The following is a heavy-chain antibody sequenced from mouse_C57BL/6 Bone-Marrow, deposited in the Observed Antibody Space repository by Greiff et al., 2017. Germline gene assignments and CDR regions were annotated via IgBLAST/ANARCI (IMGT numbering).Heavy chain of an antibody. D-gene: IGHD1-1*01. CDR1: GFTFSDAW. V-gene: IGHV6-6*01. J-gene: IGHJ2*01. CDR2: IRNKANNHAT. CDR3: AKSFYGSNGDH. Sequence: EVKLLESGGGLVQPGGSMKLSCAASGFTFSDAWMDWVRLSPEKGLEWVAEIRNKANNHATYYAAAVKGRFTISRDDSKSSVYLQMNSLRAKDTGIYDCAKSFYGSNGDHWGQGTTLTVSS.